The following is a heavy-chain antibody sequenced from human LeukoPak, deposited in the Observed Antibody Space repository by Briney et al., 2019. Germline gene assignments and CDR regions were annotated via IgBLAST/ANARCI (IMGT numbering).Heavy chain of an antibody. Sequence: ASVKVSCKASGYTFTSYGISWVRQAPGQGLEWMGWISAYNGNTNYAQKLQGRVTMTTDTSTSTAYMELRSLRSDDTAVYYCARVPVTMVRGVMRSEYFQHWGQGTLVTVSS. D-gene: IGHD3-10*01. CDR3: ARVPVTMVRGVMRSEYFQH. J-gene: IGHJ1*01. CDR1: GYTFTSYG. CDR2: ISAYNGNT. V-gene: IGHV1-18*01.